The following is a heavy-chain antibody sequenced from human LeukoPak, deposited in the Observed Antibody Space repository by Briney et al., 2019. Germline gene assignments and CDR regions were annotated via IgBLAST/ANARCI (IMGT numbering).Heavy chain of an antibody. CDR1: GVTFSSYA. D-gene: IGHD1-1*01. Sequence: AGSLRLSCAASGVTFSSYAMLWVRQAPGKGLEWVAVISYYGSNKYYAASVMGRITITRDNSKNTLYLQMNSVRAEDTAVYYCARVEGYAGLLDYWGQGTLVTVSS. V-gene: IGHV3-30*04. CDR3: ARVEGYAGLLDY. CDR2: ISYYGSNK. J-gene: IGHJ4*02.